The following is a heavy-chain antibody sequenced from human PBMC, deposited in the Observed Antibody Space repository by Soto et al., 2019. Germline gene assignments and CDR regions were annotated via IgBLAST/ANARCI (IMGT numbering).Heavy chain of an antibody. J-gene: IGHJ6*01. Sequence: QVQLVESGGGVVQPGRSLRLSCAASGFTFSSYGMHWVRQAPGKGLEWVAVIWYDGSNKYYADSVKGRFTISRDNSKNTLYLQMNSLRAEDTAVYYCARDRGYDFWSGYYSKGYYYYGMDVW. D-gene: IGHD3-3*01. CDR3: ARDRGYDFWSGYYSKGYYYYGMDV. CDR2: IWYDGSNK. V-gene: IGHV3-33*01. CDR1: GFTFSSYG.